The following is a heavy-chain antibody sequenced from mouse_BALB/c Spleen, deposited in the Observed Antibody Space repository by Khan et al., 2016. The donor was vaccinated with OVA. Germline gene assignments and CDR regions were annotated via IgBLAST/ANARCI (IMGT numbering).Heavy chain of an antibody. D-gene: IGHD2-12*01. V-gene: IGHV5-17*02. J-gene: IGHJ4*01. CDR3: ARDDGLVLDY. Sequence: EVQLVESGGGLVQPGGSRKLSCAASGFTFSSFGMHWVRQAPEKGLEWVAFISSDSRTIYYTDTVQGRFTLSRANPKTTLFLPITSLRSEDTAMYYGARDDGLVLDYWGQGTSVTVSS. CDR2: ISSDSRTI. CDR1: GFTFSSFG.